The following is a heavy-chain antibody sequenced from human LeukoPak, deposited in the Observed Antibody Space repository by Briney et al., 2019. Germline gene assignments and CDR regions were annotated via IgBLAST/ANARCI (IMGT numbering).Heavy chain of an antibody. V-gene: IGHV4-59*01. CDR3: AREYCSGGNCPIDY. CDR1: GGSINTYY. Sequence: PSETLSLTCTVSGGSINTYYWNWIQQPPGKGLEWIGYIYYSGSTNYNPSLRSRVIISIDTSKNQFSLKLSSVTAADTAVYYCAREYCSGGNCPIDYWGQGTLVTVSS. CDR2: IYYSGST. D-gene: IGHD2-15*01. J-gene: IGHJ4*02.